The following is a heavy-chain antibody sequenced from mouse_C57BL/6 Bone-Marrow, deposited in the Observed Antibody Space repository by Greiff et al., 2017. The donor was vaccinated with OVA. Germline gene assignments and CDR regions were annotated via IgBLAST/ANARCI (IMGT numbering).Heavy chain of an antibody. Sequence: VQGVESGAELVMPGASVKLSCKASGYTFTSYWMHWVKQRPGQGLEWIGEIDPSDSYTNYNQKFKGKSTLTVDKSSSTAYMQLSSLTSEDSAVYYCARTENYYGFAYWGQGTLVTVSA. J-gene: IGHJ3*01. CDR1: GYTFTSYW. CDR3: ARTENYYGFAY. V-gene: IGHV1-69*01. D-gene: IGHD2-1*01. CDR2: IDPSDSYT.